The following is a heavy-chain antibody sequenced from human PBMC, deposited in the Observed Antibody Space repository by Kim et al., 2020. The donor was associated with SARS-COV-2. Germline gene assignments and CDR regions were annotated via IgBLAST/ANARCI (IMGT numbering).Heavy chain of an antibody. Sequence: SETLSLTCAVSGGSISSSNWWSWVRQPPGKGLEWIGEIYHSGSTNYNPSLKSRVTISVDKSKNQFSLKLSSVTAADTAVYYCAKKNYDILTGDGDAFDIWGQGTMVTVSS. CDR3: AKKNYDILTGDGDAFDI. V-gene: IGHV4-4*02. CDR2: IYHSGST. J-gene: IGHJ3*02. CDR1: GGSISSSNW. D-gene: IGHD3-9*01.